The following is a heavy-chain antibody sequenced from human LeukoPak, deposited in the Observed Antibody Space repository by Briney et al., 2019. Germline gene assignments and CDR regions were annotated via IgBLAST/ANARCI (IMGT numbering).Heavy chain of an antibody. J-gene: IGHJ4*02. Sequence: SVKVSCKASGGTFTNYAISWVRQAPGQGLEWMGGIIPIFGATRFAQKFQGRVTITTDESTSTAYMELSSLRSEDTAVYYCARGDPYYYNNSAYYNTASSDIYFDHWGQGTLVTVSS. CDR1: GGTFTNYA. CDR2: IIPIFGAT. D-gene: IGHD3-22*01. CDR3: ARGDPYYYNNSAYYNTASSDIYFDH. V-gene: IGHV1-69*05.